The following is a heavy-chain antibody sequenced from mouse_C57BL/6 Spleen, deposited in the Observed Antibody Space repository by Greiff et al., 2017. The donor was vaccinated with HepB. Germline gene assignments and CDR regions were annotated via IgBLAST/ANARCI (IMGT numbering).Heavy chain of an antibody. J-gene: IGHJ1*03. D-gene: IGHD1-1*01. CDR2: INPNNGGT. V-gene: IGHV1-18*01. CDR3: ARGEANYYGSSWYFDV. Sequence: VQLQQSGPELVKPGASVKIPCKASGYTFTDYNMDWVKQSHGKSLEWIGDINPNNGGTIYNQKFKGKATLTVDKSSSTAYMELRSLTSEDTAVYYCARGEANYYGSSWYFDVWGTGTTVTVSS. CDR1: GYTFTDYN.